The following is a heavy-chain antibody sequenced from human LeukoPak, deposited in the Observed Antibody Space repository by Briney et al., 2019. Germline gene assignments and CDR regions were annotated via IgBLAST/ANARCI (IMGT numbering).Heavy chain of an antibody. D-gene: IGHD1-7*01. CDR1: GFTFSNDW. J-gene: IGHJ6*02. V-gene: IGHV3-15*01. Sequence: PGGSLRLSCAASGFTFSNDWMSWVRQAPGKGLEWVGRIKRKTDGGTTDYAAPVKGRFTISRDDSKNTLYLQMNSLETEDTAVYYCTADRFGTTPPGQCGLGFWGQGTRVTFAS. CDR2: IKRKTDGGTT. CDR3: TADRFGTTPPGQCGLGF.